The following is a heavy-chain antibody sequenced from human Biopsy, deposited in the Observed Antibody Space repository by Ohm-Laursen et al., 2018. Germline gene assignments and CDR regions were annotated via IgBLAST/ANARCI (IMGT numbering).Heavy chain of an antibody. CDR1: RASISNGGYF. Sequence: GTLSLTCTVSRASISNGGYFWSWVRQPPGKGLEWIASIYYGGTTHYNASLQGRVTISVDQPKNQFSLRLTSVTAADTAVYYCSKRDLSGTSPVWGQGTTVTVSS. CDR2: IYYGGTT. V-gene: IGHV4-39*01. CDR3: SKRDLSGTSPV. J-gene: IGHJ6*02. D-gene: IGHD1-26*01.